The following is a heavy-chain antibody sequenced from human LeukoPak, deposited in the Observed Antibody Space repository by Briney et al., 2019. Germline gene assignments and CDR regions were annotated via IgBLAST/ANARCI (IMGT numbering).Heavy chain of an antibody. J-gene: IGHJ4*02. CDR1: GFTFSSYA. CDR2: TSGSGDST. V-gene: IGHV3-23*01. Sequence: GGSLRLSCTAAGFTFSSYAMSWVRQAPGKGLEWVSGTSGSGDSTYYADSVRGRFTISRDNSKNTLYLQMNSLRVQDTAVYYCAKDHERWLQFSFDYWGQGTLVTVSS. CDR3: AKDHERWLQFSFDY. D-gene: IGHD5-24*01.